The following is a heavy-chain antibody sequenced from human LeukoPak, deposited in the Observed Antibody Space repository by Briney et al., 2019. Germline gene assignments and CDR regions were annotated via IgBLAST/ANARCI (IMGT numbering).Heavy chain of an antibody. CDR1: GGSFSGYD. V-gene: IGHV4-34*01. J-gene: IGHJ4*02. CDR3: ARGRVEWLRFPFDY. D-gene: IGHD5-12*01. CDR2: INHSGST. Sequence: SETLSLTCAVYGGSFSGYDWSWIRQPPGKGLEWSGEINHSGSTNYTPSLTSRVTISADTSKTQFRLKLSSGTAADTAVYYCARGRVEWLRFPFDYWGQGTLVTVSS.